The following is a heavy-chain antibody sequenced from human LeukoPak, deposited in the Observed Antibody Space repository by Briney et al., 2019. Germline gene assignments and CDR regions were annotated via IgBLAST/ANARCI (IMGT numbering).Heavy chain of an antibody. J-gene: IGHJ4*02. D-gene: IGHD6-13*01. V-gene: IGHV1-69*13. CDR1: GGIFSSYA. CDR3: SREPQQLPDLHY. CDR2: IIPIFGTA. Sequence: SVKVSCKASGGIFSSYAISWVRQAPGQGLEWMGGIIPIFGTANYAQKFQGRVTITADESTTTAYMELSSLRPEDTAVYYCSREPQQLPDLHYWAPGPLVTVSS.